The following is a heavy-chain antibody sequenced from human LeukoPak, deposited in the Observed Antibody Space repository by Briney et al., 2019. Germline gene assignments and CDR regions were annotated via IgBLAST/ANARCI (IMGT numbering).Heavy chain of an antibody. CDR1: GYTFTSYG. Sequence: ASVKVSCKASGYTFTSYGISWVRQAPGQGLEWMGGIIPIFGTANYAQKFQGRVTITADESTSTAYMELSSLRSEDTAVYYCARVVDYEEYYYYMDVWGKGTTVTVSS. CDR2: IIPIFGTA. D-gene: IGHD4-17*01. V-gene: IGHV1-69*13. CDR3: ARVVDYEEYYYYMDV. J-gene: IGHJ6*03.